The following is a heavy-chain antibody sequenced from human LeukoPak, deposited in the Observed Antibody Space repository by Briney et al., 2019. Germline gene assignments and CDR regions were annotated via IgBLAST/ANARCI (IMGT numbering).Heavy chain of an antibody. V-gene: IGHV4-59*01. Sequence: SETLSLTCTVSGGSISSYCWSWVRQPPAKGLEWIGYIYYSGSTNYNPSLKSRVTISVDTSKNQFSLKLSSVTAADTAVYYCAREGDYGVWYYFDYWGQGTLVTVSS. CDR2: IYYSGST. D-gene: IGHD4-17*01. CDR3: AREGDYGVWYYFDY. J-gene: IGHJ4*02. CDR1: GGSISSYC.